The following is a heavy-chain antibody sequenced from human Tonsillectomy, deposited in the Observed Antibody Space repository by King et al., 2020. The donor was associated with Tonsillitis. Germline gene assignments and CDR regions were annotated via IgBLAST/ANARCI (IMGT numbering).Heavy chain of an antibody. Sequence: VQLVESGGGLVKPGGSLRLSCAASGFTFSNVWMSWVRQAPGKGLEWVGRIKSKIDGGKTDYAAPGKGRFTISRDDSKNTLYLQMNSLKTEDTAVYYCTADADWLVRYWGQGTLVTVSS. CDR1: GFTFSNVW. CDR3: TADADWLVRY. J-gene: IGHJ4*02. V-gene: IGHV3-15*01. CDR2: IKSKIDGGKT. D-gene: IGHD6-19*01.